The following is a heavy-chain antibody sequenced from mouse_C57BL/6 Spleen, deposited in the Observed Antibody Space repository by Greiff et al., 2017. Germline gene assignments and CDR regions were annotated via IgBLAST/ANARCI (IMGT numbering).Heavy chain of an antibody. CDR3: ARTGTAVYWYFDV. Sequence: QVQLQQSGPELVKPGASVKISCKASGYAFSSSWMNWVKQRPGKGLEWIGRIYPGDGATNYNGKFKGKATLTADKSSSTAYMQLSSLTSEDSAVYFCARTGTAVYWYFDVWGTGTTVTVSS. CDR1: GYAFSSSW. J-gene: IGHJ1*03. V-gene: IGHV1-82*01. CDR2: IYPGDGAT. D-gene: IGHD4-1*01.